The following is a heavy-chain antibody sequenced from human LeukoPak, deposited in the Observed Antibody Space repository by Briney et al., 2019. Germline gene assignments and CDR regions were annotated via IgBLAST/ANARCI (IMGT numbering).Heavy chain of an antibody. CDR2: IYYSGST. CDR1: GGSISSGGYY. D-gene: IGHD1-26*01. J-gene: IGHJ6*03. V-gene: IGHV4-31*03. CDR3: ARVYWDNYYYYYMDV. Sequence: SETLSLTCTVSGGSISSGGYYWSWIRQHPGKGLEWIGYIYYSGSTYYNPSLKSRVTISVDTSKNQFSLKLGSVTAADTAVYYCARVYWDNYYYYYMDVWGKGTTVTVSS.